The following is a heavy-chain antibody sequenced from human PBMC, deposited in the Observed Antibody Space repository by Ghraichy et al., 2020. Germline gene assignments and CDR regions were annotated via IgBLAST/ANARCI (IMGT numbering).Heavy chain of an antibody. CDR3: ARRAQYYDFWSGYSQGSWYFDL. V-gene: IGHV5-51*01. CDR1: GYSFTSYW. Sequence: GESLNISCKGSGYSFTSYWIGWVRQMPGKGLEWMGIIYPGDSDTRYSPSFQGQVTISADKSISTAYLQWSSLKASDTAMYYCARRAQYYDFWSGYSQGSWYFDLWGRGTLVTVSS. CDR2: IYPGDSDT. J-gene: IGHJ2*01. D-gene: IGHD3-3*01.